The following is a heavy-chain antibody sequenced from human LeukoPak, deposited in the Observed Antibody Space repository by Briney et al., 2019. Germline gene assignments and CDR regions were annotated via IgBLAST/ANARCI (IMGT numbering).Heavy chain of an antibody. CDR3: ASFGYGSGSLNY. D-gene: IGHD3-10*01. J-gene: IGHJ4*02. CDR2: IKQDGSEK. CDR1: GFTFSSYW. Sequence: GGSLRLSCAASGFTFSSYWMSWVRQAPGKGLEWVANIKQDGSEKYYVDSVKGGFTISRDNAKNSLYLQMNRLRAEDTAVYYCASFGYGSGSLNYWGQGTLVTVSS. V-gene: IGHV3-7*01.